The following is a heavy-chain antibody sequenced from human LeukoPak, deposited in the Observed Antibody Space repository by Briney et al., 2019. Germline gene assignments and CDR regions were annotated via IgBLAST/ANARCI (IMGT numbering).Heavy chain of an antibody. CDR1: GYTFTGYY. Sequence: GALVKVSCKASGYTFTGYYIHWVRQAPGQGLEWMGRINPNSDDTNYAQRFQGRVTMTRDTSISTAYMELSRLRSDDTAVYYCARSPNYSASSGYYFVSDSWGQGTLVTVSS. J-gene: IGHJ4*02. V-gene: IGHV1-2*06. CDR2: INPNSDDT. CDR3: ARSPNYSASSGYYFVSDS. D-gene: IGHD3-22*01.